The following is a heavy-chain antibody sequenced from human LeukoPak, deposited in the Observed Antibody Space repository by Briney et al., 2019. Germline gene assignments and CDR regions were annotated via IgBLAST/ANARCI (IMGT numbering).Heavy chain of an antibody. J-gene: IGHJ4*02. CDR3: ARDVMVAMVTDY. V-gene: IGHV4-4*02. CDR2: IYHSGTT. D-gene: IGHD5-18*01. CDR1: GGSISSNNW. Sequence: SETLSLTCAVSGGSISSNNWWSWVRQPPGKGLEWIGNIYHSGTTHYNPSLKSRVTISVDKSKNQFSLKLSSVTAADTAVYYCARDVMVAMVTDYWGQGTLVTVSS.